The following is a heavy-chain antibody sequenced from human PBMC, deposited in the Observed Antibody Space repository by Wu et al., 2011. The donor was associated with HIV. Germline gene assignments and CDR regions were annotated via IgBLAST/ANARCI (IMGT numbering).Heavy chain of an antibody. Sequence: QVQLVQSGTEVKKPGASVKVSCKASGYIFTNYGFNWVRQAPGQGLEWLGYISAHNGNTVYEQKLKGRVTFNTDSSTGIVYMELSSLRFDDTATYYCASLCGSNSWDRNSYKNYDLDVWGKGTTVTVSS. CDR3: ASLCGSNSWDRNSYKNYDLDV. J-gene: IGHJ6*03. CDR2: ISAHNGNT. CDR1: GYIFTNYG. D-gene: IGHD2-2*01. V-gene: IGHV1-18*04.